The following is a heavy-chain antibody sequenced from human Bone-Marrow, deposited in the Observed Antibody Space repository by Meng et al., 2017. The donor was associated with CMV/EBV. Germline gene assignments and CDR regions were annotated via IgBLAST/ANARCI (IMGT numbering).Heavy chain of an antibody. CDR2: INHSGST. CDR1: GGSFSGYY. Sequence: ESLKISCAVYGGSFSGYYWSWIRQPPGKGLEWIGEINHSGSTNYNPSLKSRVTISVDTSKNQFSLKLSSVTAADTAVYYCARGDGYYYGMDVWGQGTTVTVSS. D-gene: IGHD5-24*01. V-gene: IGHV4-34*01. J-gene: IGHJ6*02. CDR3: ARGDGYYYGMDV.